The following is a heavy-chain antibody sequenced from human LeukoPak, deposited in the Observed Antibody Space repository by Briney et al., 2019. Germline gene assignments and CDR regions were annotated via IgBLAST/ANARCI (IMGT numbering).Heavy chain of an antibody. J-gene: IGHJ6*02. CDR2: ISRDSRVT. CDR3: AKVIAHLSYAMDV. CDR1: GFTFDDYA. V-gene: IGHV3-9*01. D-gene: IGHD2-15*01. Sequence: PGGSLRLSCAASGFTFDDYAMHWVRQPPGKGLEWVAGISRDSRVTGYADSVKGRFTISRDSGEKLVYLQMNSLRTEDTAPYYCAKVIAHLSYAMDVWGQGTTVTVSS.